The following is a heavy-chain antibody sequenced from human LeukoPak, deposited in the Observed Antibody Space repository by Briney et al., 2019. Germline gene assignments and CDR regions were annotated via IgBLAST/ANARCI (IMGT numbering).Heavy chain of an antibody. V-gene: IGHV4-59*11. J-gene: IGHJ4*02. CDR2: VHYSGST. CDR1: GGSISGHY. D-gene: IGHD6-19*01. CDR3: ARDGGITVAADDY. Sequence: PSETLSLTCTVSGGSISGHYWTWIRQPPGKGLKWLGYVHYSGSTYYHPSLKSRVTMSVDTSKNQFSLKLSSVTAADTAVYYCARDGGITVAADDYWGQGTLVTVSS.